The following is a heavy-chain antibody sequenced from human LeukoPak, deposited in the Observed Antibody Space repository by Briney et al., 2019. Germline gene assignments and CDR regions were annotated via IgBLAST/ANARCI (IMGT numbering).Heavy chain of an antibody. CDR1: GGSISSSSYY. Sequence: SETVSLTCTVSGGSISSSSYYWGWIRQPPGKGLEWIGSIYYSGSTYYNPSLKSRVTISVDTSKNQFSLKLSSVTAADTAVYYCARKSSGWYGKHYFDYWGQGTLVTVSS. J-gene: IGHJ4*02. CDR2: IYYSGST. D-gene: IGHD6-19*01. CDR3: ARKSSGWYGKHYFDY. V-gene: IGHV4-39*01.